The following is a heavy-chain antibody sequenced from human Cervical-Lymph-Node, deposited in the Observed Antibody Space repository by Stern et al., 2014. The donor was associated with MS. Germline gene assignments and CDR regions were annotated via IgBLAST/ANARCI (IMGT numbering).Heavy chain of an antibody. D-gene: IGHD2-8*01. V-gene: IGHV3-72*01. Sequence: EVQLVESGGGLVQPGGSLRLSCAVSGFTFSDHYIDWVRQAPGKGLEWVGRSRNKAKTYTTAYAASVKCRFTISRDDSTNSLYLQMNSLKTEDTAVYYCARESYGDYWGQGTLVIVSS. CDR1: GFTFSDHY. J-gene: IGHJ4*02. CDR2: SRNKAKTYTT. CDR3: ARESYGDY.